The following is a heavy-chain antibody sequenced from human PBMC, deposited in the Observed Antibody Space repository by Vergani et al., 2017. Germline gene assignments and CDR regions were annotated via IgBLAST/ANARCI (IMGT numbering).Heavy chain of an antibody. CDR3: ARSRPYCTSGSCPAI. D-gene: IGHD2-15*01. Sequence: QLQLQESGPGLVKPSGTLSLTCSVTGGSFFNSRYYWGWIRQPPGKGLEWIGHIHTGGSTDLNPSFKSRVSISVDTSKSQFSLKLNSVTVADTAVYYCARSRPYCTSGSCPAIWGQGTLVTVSS. J-gene: IGHJ4*02. CDR1: GGSFFNSRYY. CDR2: IHTGGST. V-gene: IGHV4-61*05.